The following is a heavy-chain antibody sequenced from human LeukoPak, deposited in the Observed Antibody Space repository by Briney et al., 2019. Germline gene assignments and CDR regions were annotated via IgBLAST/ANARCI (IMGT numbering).Heavy chain of an antibody. V-gene: IGHV3-20*04. CDR1: GFKFDDYG. D-gene: IGHD3-22*01. J-gene: IGHJ5*02. CDR3: AGYYYDSSRGFDL. Sequence: GGSLRLSCAGSGFKFDDYGMSWVRQAPGKGLEWVCDINWNGAWTGYADSVKGRFTISRDNAKNSLYLQMNSLRAEDTALYYCAGYYYDSSRGFDLWGQGTLVTVSA. CDR2: INWNGAWT.